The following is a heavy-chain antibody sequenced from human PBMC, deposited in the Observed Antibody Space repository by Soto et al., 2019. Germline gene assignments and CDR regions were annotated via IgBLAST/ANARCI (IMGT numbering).Heavy chain of an antibody. J-gene: IGHJ6*02. V-gene: IGHV1-69*13. Sequence: ASVKVSCKASGGTFSSYAISWVRQAPGQGLEWMGGIIPIFGTANYAQKFQGRVTITADESTSTAYMELGSLGSEDTAVYYLSSQEPADCSGGSCYSPADPDSAPLYYYYGMDVWGQGTTVTVSS. CDR2: IIPIFGTA. D-gene: IGHD2-15*01. CDR3: SSQEPADCSGGSCYSPADPDSAPLYYYYGMDV. CDR1: GGTFSSYA.